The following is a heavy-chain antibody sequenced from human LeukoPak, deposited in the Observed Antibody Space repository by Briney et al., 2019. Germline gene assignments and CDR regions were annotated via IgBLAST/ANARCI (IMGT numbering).Heavy chain of an antibody. Sequence: SETLSLTCAVYRGSLSGYYWSWIRQPPGKGLEWIGEINHSGSTNYNPSLKSRVTISVDTSKNQFSLKLSSVTAADTAVYYCARGRSVPAAIRGGLNWFDPWGQGTLVTVSS. V-gene: IGHV4-34*01. CDR2: INHSGST. CDR3: ARGRSVPAAIRGGLNWFDP. D-gene: IGHD2-2*02. CDR1: RGSLSGYY. J-gene: IGHJ5*02.